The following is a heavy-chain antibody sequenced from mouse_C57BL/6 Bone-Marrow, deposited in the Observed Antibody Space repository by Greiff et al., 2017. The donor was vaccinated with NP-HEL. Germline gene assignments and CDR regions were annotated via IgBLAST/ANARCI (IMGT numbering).Heavy chain of an antibody. Sequence: QVQLKESGAELVKPGASVKMSCKASGYTFTTYPIEWMKQNHGKSLEWIGNFHPYNDDTKYNEKFKGKATLTVEKSSSTVYLELSRLTSDDSAVYYCALGSSPDWYFDVWGTGTTVTVSS. V-gene: IGHV1-47*01. J-gene: IGHJ1*03. CDR1: GYTFTTYP. D-gene: IGHD1-1*01. CDR3: ALGSSPDWYFDV. CDR2: FHPYNDDT.